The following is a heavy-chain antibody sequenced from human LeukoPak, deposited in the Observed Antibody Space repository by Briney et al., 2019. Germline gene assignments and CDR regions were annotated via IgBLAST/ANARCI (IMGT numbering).Heavy chain of an antibody. CDR3: ARGDYGGDYFDY. D-gene: IGHD4-23*01. J-gene: IGHJ4*02. Sequence: GGSLRLSCEVSGFTFSDHYMSWIRQAPGKRLEWVSYISSGSTYTNYADSVEGRFTISRDNAKNSLYLQMDSLRAEDTAVYYCARGDYGGDYFDYWGQGTLVTVSS. V-gene: IGHV3-11*05. CDR2: ISSGSTYT. CDR1: GFTFSDHY.